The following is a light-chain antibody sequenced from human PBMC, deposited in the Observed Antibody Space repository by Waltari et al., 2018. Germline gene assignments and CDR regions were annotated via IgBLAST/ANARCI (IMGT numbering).Light chain of an antibody. CDR1: ISDIGLFKV. CDR3: CSFTSSSTYV. V-gene: IGLV2-23*02. Sequence: QSALTQPASVSASPGQSITVSCSGSISDIGLFKVVSWFQQYPGKPPRLIIYEVNKRPPGIADRFAATKAGNVASLTISGIQADDEADYYCCSFTSSSTYVFGSGTTVTVL. J-gene: IGLJ1*01. CDR2: EVN.